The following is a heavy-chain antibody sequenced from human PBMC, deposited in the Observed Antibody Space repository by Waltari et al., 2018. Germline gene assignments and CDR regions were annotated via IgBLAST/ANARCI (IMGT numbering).Heavy chain of an antibody. J-gene: IGHJ4*02. Sequence: QVQLQQWGAGLLKPSETLSLTCAVYGGSFSGYYWSWIRQPPGKGLEWIGEINHSGSTTDNPSLKSRVTVSVDTSKNQFSLKLSSVTSADTAVYYCARGRSLITIFGVVIIPFDYWGQGTLVTVSS. CDR3: ARGRSLITIFGVVIIPFDY. D-gene: IGHD3-3*01. CDR1: GGSFSGYY. CDR2: INHSGST. V-gene: IGHV4-34*01.